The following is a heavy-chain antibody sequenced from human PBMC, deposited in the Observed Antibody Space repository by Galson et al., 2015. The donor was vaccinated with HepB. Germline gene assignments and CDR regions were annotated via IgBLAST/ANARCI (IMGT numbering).Heavy chain of an antibody. Sequence: CAISGDSVSSNSAAWNWIRQFPSRGLEWLGRTYYRFKWYNDYAVSVKSRITINPDTSKNQFSLQLNSVTPEDTAVYYCARLVVGYYYGSGSYSPSYYYGMDVWGQGTTVTVSS. CDR1: GDSVSSNSAA. V-gene: IGHV6-1*01. D-gene: IGHD3-10*01. CDR3: ARLVVGYYYGSGSYSPSYYYGMDV. J-gene: IGHJ6*02. CDR2: TYYRFKWYN.